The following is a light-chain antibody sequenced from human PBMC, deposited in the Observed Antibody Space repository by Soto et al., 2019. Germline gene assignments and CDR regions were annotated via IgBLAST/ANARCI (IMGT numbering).Light chain of an antibody. CDR2: GAS. V-gene: IGKV1-33*01. CDR1: QDISSY. Sequence: DIPMTQSPSSLSASVGARVTITCQASQDISSYLNWYQQKPGKAPKLLIYGASNLETGVPPRFSGSGSGTDFTFTISSLQPEDIATYYCQQYDNLPRLTFGGGTKVEIK. CDR3: QQYDNLPRLT. J-gene: IGKJ4*01.